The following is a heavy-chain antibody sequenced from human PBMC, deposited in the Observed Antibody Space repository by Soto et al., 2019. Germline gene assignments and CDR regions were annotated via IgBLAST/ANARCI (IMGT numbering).Heavy chain of an antibody. J-gene: IGHJ6*02. V-gene: IGHV3-74*01. CDR2: IDNAGSSA. D-gene: IGHD1-26*01. CDR1: GFTFSIYW. CDR3: TRVGGSVSGMDV. Sequence: EVQLVESGGGLVQPGGSLRLSCAASGFTFSIYWMHWVRQAQGKGPVWVSRIDNAGSSARYADSVKGRFTISRDNAKNTVYLQMNSLRAEDTAVYYCTRVGGSVSGMDVWGQGTTVTVSS.